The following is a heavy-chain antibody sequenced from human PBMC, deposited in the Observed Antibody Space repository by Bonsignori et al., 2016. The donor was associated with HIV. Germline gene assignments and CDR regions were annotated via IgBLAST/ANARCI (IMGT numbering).Heavy chain of an antibody. V-gene: IGHV3-7*03. CDR3: ARDRQFGHTYGFDI. Sequence: GGSLRLSCAASGFTLSSDWMSWVRQAPGKGLEWVADIKQDGTTTYYGDSVKGRFTISRDDADNSVYLQMNALRAEDMAVYYCARDRQFGHTYGFDIWGQGTVVTVSS. J-gene: IGHJ3*02. CDR2: IKQDGTTT. CDR1: GFTLSSDW. D-gene: IGHD3/OR15-3a*01.